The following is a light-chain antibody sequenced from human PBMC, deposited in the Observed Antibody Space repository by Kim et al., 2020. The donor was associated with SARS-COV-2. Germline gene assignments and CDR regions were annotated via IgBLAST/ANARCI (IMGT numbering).Light chain of an antibody. V-gene: IGKV3D-15*01. Sequence: EEVMTQSPATLSLSPGERATLSCRASQTVSSNFLAWYQQKPGQTPRLLIYDTSSRATGIPARFSGSGSGTEFTLTISTLQSEDFAVYYCQQYSNWTLTFGQGTKVDIK. CDR2: DTS. CDR1: QTVSSN. CDR3: QQYSNWTLT. J-gene: IGKJ1*01.